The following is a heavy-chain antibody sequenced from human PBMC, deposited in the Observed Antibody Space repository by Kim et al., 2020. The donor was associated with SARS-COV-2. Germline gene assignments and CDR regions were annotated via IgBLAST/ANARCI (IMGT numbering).Heavy chain of an antibody. Sequence: ADSVKGRFTISRDNAKNSLYLQMNSLRAEDTAVYYCARDRGVTAMAPFDYWGQGTLVTVSS. V-gene: IGHV3-21*01. J-gene: IGHJ4*02. CDR3: ARDRGVTAMAPFDY. D-gene: IGHD5-18*01.